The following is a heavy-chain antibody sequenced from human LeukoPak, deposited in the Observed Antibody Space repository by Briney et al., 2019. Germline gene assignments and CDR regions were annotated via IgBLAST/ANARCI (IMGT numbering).Heavy chain of an antibody. V-gene: IGHV1-69*04. J-gene: IGHJ5*02. CDR3: ARVRYSYVSEVNWFDP. CDR1: GGTFSSYA. CDR2: IIPILGIA. D-gene: IGHD3-10*01. Sequence: SVKVSCKASGGTFSSYAISWVRQAPGQGLEWMGRIIPILGIANYAQKFQGRVTMTTDTSTTTAYMELRSLRSDDTAVYYCARVRYSYVSEVNWFDPWGQGTLVTVSS.